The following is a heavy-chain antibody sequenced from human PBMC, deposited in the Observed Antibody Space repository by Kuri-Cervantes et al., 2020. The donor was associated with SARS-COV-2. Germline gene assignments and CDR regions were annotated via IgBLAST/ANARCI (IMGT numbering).Heavy chain of an antibody. CDR2: IYHSGST. CDR3: ARSFSSWYPDY. V-gene: IGHV4-34*01. CDR1: GGSFSGFY. Sequence: SETLSLTCALYGGSFSGFYWSWIRQPPGKGLEWIGYIYHSGSTYYNPSLKSRVTISVDRSKNQFSLKLSSVTAADTAVYYCARSFSSWYPDYWGQGTLVTVSS. J-gene: IGHJ4*02. D-gene: IGHD6-13*01.